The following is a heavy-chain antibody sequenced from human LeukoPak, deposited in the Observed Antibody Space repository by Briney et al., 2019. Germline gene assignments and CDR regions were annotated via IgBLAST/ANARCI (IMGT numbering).Heavy chain of an antibody. D-gene: IGHD3-22*01. CDR1: GGSISSSNW. CDR2: IYHSGST. Sequence: SGTLSLTCAVSGGSISSSNWWSWVRQPPGKGLEWIGEIYHSGSTNYNPSLKSRVTISVDKSKNQFSLKLSSVTAADTAVYYCASSLGTYYYDSSGYLPFDYWGQGTLVTVSS. CDR3: ASSLGTYYYDSSGYLPFDY. V-gene: IGHV4-4*02. J-gene: IGHJ4*02.